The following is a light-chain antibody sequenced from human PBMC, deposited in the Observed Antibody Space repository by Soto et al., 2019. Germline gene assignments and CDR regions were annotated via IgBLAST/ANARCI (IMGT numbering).Light chain of an antibody. CDR2: NAS. CDR1: QSVSSNY. J-gene: IGKJ4*01. CDR3: QQYVSTPLT. V-gene: IGKV3-20*01. Sequence: DIGLTKYKGTLSLSPGERVTLPCRASQSVSSNYLAWHQQKPGQAPRLLIYNASSRATGIPDRFSGIGSGTDFTLTISRLEPEDFAVYYCQQYVSTPLTFGGGSNVAI.